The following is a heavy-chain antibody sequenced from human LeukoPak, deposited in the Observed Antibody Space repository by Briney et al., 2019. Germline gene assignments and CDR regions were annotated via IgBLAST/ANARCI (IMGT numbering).Heavy chain of an antibody. CDR1: GFVFSIYT. V-gene: IGHV3-64D*06. CDR2: ISGSGNGGSI. Sequence: GGSLRLSCSATGFVFSIYTMYWVRQAPGKGPEYVSTISGSGNGGSIYYADSVKGRFTISRDDSKSIVYLQMNGLRSEDTAVYYCVKDFGRVRGTPDSWGQGTLVTVSS. CDR3: VKDFGRVRGTPDS. D-gene: IGHD2/OR15-2a*01. J-gene: IGHJ4*02.